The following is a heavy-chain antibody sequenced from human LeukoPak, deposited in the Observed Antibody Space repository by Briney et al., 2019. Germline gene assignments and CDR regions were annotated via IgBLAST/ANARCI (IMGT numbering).Heavy chain of an antibody. D-gene: IGHD6-25*01. CDR3: ARDRRLASFDY. CDR1: GFSFGAYL. J-gene: IGHJ4*02. CDR2: ISSSSSFI. Sequence: GGSLRLSCTASGFSFGAYLISWVRQAPGKGLEWVSSISSSSSFIYYADSVKGRFTISRDNSKNTLYLQMNSLRAEDAAIYYCARDRRLASFDYGGQGTLVTVSS. V-gene: IGHV3-21*04.